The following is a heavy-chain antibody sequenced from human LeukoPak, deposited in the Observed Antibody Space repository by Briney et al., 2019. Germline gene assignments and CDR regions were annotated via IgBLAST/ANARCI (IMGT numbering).Heavy chain of an antibody. CDR2: IYTSGST. J-gene: IGHJ5*02. V-gene: IGHV4-61*02. Sequence: SETLSLTCTVSGGSISSSSYYWSCIRQPAGRGLECIGRIYTSGSTNYNPSLESRVTISLDTSKNQFSLKLSSVTAADTAVYYCARDHILSSCGGDCYSASWGQGALVTVSS. CDR1: GGSISSSSYY. D-gene: IGHD2-21*01. CDR3: ARDHILSSCGGDCYSAS.